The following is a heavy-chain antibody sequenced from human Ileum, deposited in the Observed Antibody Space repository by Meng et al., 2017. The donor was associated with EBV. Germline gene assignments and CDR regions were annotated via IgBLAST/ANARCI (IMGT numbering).Heavy chain of an antibody. V-gene: IGHV4-39*01. D-gene: IGHD1-14*01. J-gene: IGHJ4*02. Sequence: LLRPDAGPGLVKPSESRSLPCTVLGRAISSSSYYWAWIRQPPGEGLEWIGSVVYSGTTYYTSSLKSRVSISVDTSKNQFSLKLSSVTAADTAVYYCARHHHSPTFDYWGQGTLVTVSS. CDR2: VVYSGTT. CDR3: ARHHHSPTFDY. CDR1: GRAISSSSYY.